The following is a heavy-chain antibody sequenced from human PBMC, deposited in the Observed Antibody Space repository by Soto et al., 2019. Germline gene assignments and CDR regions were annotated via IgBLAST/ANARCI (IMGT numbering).Heavy chain of an antibody. V-gene: IGHV2-5*02. CDR1: RFSLSTSGVG. CDR2: IYWDDEK. D-gene: IGHD3-22*01. J-gene: IGHJ5*02. CDR3: ARCITMIVVGPNQSWFDP. Sequence: SGPTLVNPTQTLTLTCTFSRFSLSTSGVGVGWIRQPPGKALEWLALIYWDDEKRYSPSLKSRLTITKDTSKNQVVLTMTNMDPVDTATYCCARCITMIVVGPNQSWFDPWGQGTLVTVSS.